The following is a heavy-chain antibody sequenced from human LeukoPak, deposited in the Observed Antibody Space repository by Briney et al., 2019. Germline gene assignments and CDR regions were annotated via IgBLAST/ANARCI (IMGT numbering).Heavy chain of an antibody. V-gene: IGHV3-21*01. CDR2: ISTTSSYI. J-gene: IGHJ5*02. CDR1: GFTFSSYN. Sequence: GGYLRLSCAASGFTFSSYNMNWVRQAPGKGLDWVSSISTTSSYISYTDSVKGRFTISRDNAKNSLYLQMNSLRVEDTAVYYCARTPRPSGPFDPWGQGTLVTVSS. D-gene: IGHD2-15*01. CDR3: ARTPRPSGPFDP.